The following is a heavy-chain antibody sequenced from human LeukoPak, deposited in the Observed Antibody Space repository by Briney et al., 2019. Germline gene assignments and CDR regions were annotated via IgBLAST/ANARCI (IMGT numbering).Heavy chain of an antibody. J-gene: IGHJ4*02. V-gene: IGHV5-51*01. CDR1: GYSFSNFW. CDR2: IYPGDSHT. Sequence: GESLKISCKGYGYSFSNFWIGWVRQMPGKGLEWMGIIYPGDSHTRHSPSFQGQVTISADKSISTAYPQWSSLKASDTAMYYCARVGSGATPFDYWGQGTLVTVSS. D-gene: IGHD1-26*01. CDR3: ARVGSGATPFDY.